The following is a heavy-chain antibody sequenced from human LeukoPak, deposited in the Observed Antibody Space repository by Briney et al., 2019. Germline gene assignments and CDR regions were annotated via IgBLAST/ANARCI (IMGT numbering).Heavy chain of an antibody. CDR3: AREGLERIAWSGYYQDYYFDY. CDR1: GGTFSSYA. V-gene: IGHV1-69*13. J-gene: IGHJ4*02. D-gene: IGHD3-3*01. Sequence: ASVKVSCQASGGTFSSYAISWVRQAPGQGHEWMGGIIPIFGTANYAQKFQGRVTITADESTSIAYMELSSLRSEDTAVYYCAREGLERIAWSGYYQDYYFDYWGQGTLVTVSS. CDR2: IIPIFGTA.